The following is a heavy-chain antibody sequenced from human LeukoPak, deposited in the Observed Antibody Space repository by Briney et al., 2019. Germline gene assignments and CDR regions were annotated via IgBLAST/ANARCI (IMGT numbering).Heavy chain of an antibody. D-gene: IGHD6-13*01. CDR1: GYTFTTYG. CDR3: ARDPITATGGAFDL. J-gene: IGHJ3*01. CDR2: ISAYNGNT. V-gene: IGHV1-18*01. Sequence: ASVKVSCKASGYTFTTYGISWVRQAPGQGLEWMGWISAYNGNTNYAQKLQGRVTLTTDTSTRTAYMELRSLRSDDTAIYYCARDPITATGGAFDLWGQGTMLTVSS.